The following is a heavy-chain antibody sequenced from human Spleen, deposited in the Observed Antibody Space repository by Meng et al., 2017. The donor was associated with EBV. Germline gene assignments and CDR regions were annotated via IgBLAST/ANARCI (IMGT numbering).Heavy chain of an antibody. J-gene: IGHJ4*02. V-gene: IGHV4-34*11. CDR2: IYYSGST. D-gene: IGHD6-13*01. CDR1: GGYFSGYF. CDR3: ASAIAAGGLFDY. Sequence: QVQLQQRCAVLLKPSEXPPLTCAVYGGYFSGYFWSWIRQPPGKGLEWIGYIYYSGSTNYNPSLKSRVTISLDTSRNQVSLRLRSVTAADTAMYYCASAIAAGGLFDYWGQGTLVTVS.